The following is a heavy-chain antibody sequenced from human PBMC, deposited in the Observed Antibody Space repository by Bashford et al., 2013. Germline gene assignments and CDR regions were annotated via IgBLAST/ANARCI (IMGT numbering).Heavy chain of an antibody. Sequence: SETLSLTCTVSGGSISSYYWSWIRQPPEGTGVDWAYLYQWEHQLQPSLKSRVTMSVDTSKNQFSLKLSSVTAADTAVYYCTACYDSYHGAFDIWGQGTMVTVSS. V-gene: IGHV4-4*07. CDR1: GGSISSYY. CDR2: LYQWEH. J-gene: IGHJ3*02. CDR3: TACYDSYHGAFDI. D-gene: IGHD3-22*01.